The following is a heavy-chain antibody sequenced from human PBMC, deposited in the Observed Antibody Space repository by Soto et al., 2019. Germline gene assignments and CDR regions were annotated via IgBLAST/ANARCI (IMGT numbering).Heavy chain of an antibody. J-gene: IGHJ4*02. CDR3: ARGSPGPVDH. D-gene: IGHD3-10*01. Sequence: GASVKVSCKTSGYTFSNYYIHWVRQAPGQGLEWMGMINPSGGSTHFAQKFQGRVTVTRYTSINTAYMELRSLRSQDTAVYYCARGSPGPVDHWGQGTQVTVSS. CDR2: INPSGGST. V-gene: IGHV1-46*01. CDR1: GYTFSNYY.